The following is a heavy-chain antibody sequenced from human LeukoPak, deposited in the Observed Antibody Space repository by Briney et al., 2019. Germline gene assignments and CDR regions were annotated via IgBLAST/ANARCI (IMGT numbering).Heavy chain of an antibody. CDR3: VKDRDDDFWSGSTLDY. CDR1: GFTFRNFA. Sequence: TGGSLRLSCSASGFTFRNFAMHWVRQAPGKGLEYVSAISSNGGSTYYADSVKGRFTISRDNFKNTLYLQMSRLRTEDTAVYYCVKDRDDDFWSGSTLDYWGQGTLVTVSS. J-gene: IGHJ4*02. D-gene: IGHD3-3*01. V-gene: IGHV3-64D*09. CDR2: ISSNGGST.